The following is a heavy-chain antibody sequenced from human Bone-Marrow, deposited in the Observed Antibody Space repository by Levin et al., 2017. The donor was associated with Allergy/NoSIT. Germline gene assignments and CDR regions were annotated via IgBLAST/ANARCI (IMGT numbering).Heavy chain of an antibody. Sequence: SQTLSLTCSVSGGSVSSGTYYWSWIRRPPGKGLEWIGYINYRGGTKYNPSLESRDTISVDTSKNEFSLKVTSVTAADTAVYYCARNRIIVSGGNDYYYGMDVWGQGTTVTVSS. CDR1: GGSVSSGTYY. V-gene: IGHV4-61*01. J-gene: IGHJ6*02. CDR3: ARNRIIVSGGNDYYYGMDV. CDR2: INYRGGT. D-gene: IGHD5/OR15-5a*01.